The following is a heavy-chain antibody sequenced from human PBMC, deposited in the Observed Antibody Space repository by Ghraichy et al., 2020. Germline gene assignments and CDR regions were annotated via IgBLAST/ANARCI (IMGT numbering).Heavy chain of an antibody. Sequence: GGSLRLSCAASGFTFSSYAMSWVRQAPGKGLEWVSAISGSGGSTYYADSVKGRFTISRDNSKNTLYLQMNSLRAEDTAVYYCANRYYYDSCGYYFDYWGQGTLVTVSS. CDR2: ISGSGGST. CDR1: GFTFSSYA. V-gene: IGHV3-23*01. J-gene: IGHJ4*02. D-gene: IGHD3-22*01. CDR3: ANRYYYDSCGYYFDY.